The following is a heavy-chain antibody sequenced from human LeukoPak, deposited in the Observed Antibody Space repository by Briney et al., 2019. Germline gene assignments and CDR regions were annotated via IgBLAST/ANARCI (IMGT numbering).Heavy chain of an antibody. D-gene: IGHD4-23*01. Sequence: ASVKVSCKASGYTFTSYGISWVRQAPGQGLEWMGWISAYNGNTNYAQKLQGRVTMTRDTSTSTVYMELSSLRSEDTAVYYCARDTVVTPTPGGMDVWGQGTTVTVSS. CDR3: ARDTVVTPTPGGMDV. CDR2: ISAYNGNT. J-gene: IGHJ6*02. CDR1: GYTFTSYG. V-gene: IGHV1-18*01.